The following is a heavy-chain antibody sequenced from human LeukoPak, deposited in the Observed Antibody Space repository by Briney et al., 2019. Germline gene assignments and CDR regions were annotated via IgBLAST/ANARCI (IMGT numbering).Heavy chain of an antibody. J-gene: IGHJ4*02. D-gene: IGHD2-8*01. Sequence: GGSLRLSCAASGFAFQSYALHWLRQAPGKGLEWVSGILSDGTTVGYADSVRGRFTISRDNAKNSLYLQMNSLRTEDSALHYCTADDAGDLDYWGQGTLVTVSS. CDR3: TADDAGDLDY. V-gene: IGHV3-9*01. CDR2: ILSDGTTV. CDR1: GFAFQSYA.